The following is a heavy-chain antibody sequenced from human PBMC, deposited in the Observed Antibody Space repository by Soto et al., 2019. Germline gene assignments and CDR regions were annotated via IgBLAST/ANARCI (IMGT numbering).Heavy chain of an antibody. CDR1: GDSISSYY. J-gene: IGHJ5*02. Sequence: PSETLSLTCTVSGDSISSYYWNWIRQPPGKGLEWIGHIYYSGSTNYNSSLKSRVTISVDTSKNQFSLKLSSVTAADTAVYYCARGLKYCSAGSCFNWFDPWGQGTLVTVSS. CDR2: IYYSGST. D-gene: IGHD2-15*01. V-gene: IGHV4-59*01. CDR3: ARGLKYCSAGSCFNWFDP.